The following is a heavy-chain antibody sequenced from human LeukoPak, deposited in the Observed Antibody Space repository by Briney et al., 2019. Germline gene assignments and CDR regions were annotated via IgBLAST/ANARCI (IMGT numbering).Heavy chain of an antibody. Sequence: ASVKVSCKASGGTFISYAISWVRQAPGQGLEWMGGIIPIFGTANYAQKFQGRVTITTDESTSTAYMELSSLRSGDTAVYYCATPLQAARPGSEYFQHWGQGTLVTVSS. J-gene: IGHJ1*01. CDR1: GGTFISYA. V-gene: IGHV1-69*05. D-gene: IGHD6-6*01. CDR2: IIPIFGTA. CDR3: ATPLQAARPGSEYFQH.